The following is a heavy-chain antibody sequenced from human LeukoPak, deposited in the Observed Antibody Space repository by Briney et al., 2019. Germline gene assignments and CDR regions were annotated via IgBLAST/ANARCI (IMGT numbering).Heavy chain of an antibody. D-gene: IGHD3-16*01. CDR1: GYTFTSYG. V-gene: IGHV1-8*01. J-gene: IGHJ4*02. Sequence: ASVKVSCKASGYTFTSYGINWVRQATGQGLEWMGWMNPNSGNTGYAQKFQGRVTMTRNTSISTAYMELSSLRSEDTAVYYCARVYRAWGLVPPPLYYWGQGTLVTVSS. CDR3: ARVYRAWGLVPPPLYY. CDR2: MNPNSGNT.